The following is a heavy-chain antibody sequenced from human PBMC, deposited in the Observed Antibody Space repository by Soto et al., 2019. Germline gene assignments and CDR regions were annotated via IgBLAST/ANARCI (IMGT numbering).Heavy chain of an antibody. CDR2: ISYGGGTT. J-gene: IGHJ4*02. D-gene: IGHD3-22*01. CDR3: AKNPEYSYDSTGYHFDY. Sequence: GGSLRLSCAASEFTFSNYAMSWVRQAPGKGLEWVSAISYGGGTTYYADSVKGRFTISRDNSKNTLYLQINRRRAEATAEYYYAKNPEYSYDSTGYHFDYWGKGTLVTVSS. CDR1: EFTFSNYA. V-gene: IGHV3-23*01.